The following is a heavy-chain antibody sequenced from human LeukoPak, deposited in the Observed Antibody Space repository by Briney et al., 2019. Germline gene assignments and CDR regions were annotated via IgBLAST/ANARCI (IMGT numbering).Heavy chain of an antibody. CDR3: AKDLLWFGELSGMDV. D-gene: IGHD3-10*01. J-gene: IGHJ6*02. CDR1: GFTFSSYA. Sequence: HPGGSLRLSCAASGFTFSSYAMSWVRQAPGKGLEWVSVISGSGGSTYYADSVKGRFTISRDNSKNTLYLQMNSLRAEDTAVYYCAKDLLWFGELSGMDVWGQGTTVTVSS. V-gene: IGHV3-23*01. CDR2: ISGSGGST.